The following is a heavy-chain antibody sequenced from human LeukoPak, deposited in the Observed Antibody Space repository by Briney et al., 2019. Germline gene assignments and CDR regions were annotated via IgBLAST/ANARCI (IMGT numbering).Heavy chain of an antibody. J-gene: IGHJ3*02. V-gene: IGHV4-34*01. CDR3: ARSDGYGLVGI. CDR2: INHSGST. CDR1: GGSMRSYY. Sequence: SETLSLTCTVSGGSMRSYYWSWIRQPPGKGLEWIGEINHSGSTNYNPSLKSRVTISVDTSKNQFSLKLSSVTAADTAVYYCARSDGYGLVGIWGQGTMVTVSS. D-gene: IGHD3-10*01.